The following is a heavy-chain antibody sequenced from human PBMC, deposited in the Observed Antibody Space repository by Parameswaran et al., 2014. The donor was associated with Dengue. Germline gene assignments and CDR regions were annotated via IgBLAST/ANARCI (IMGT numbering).Heavy chain of an antibody. Sequence: RLQEGLEWVSYISSSSSYTNYADSVKGRFTISRDNAKNSLYLQMNSLRAEDTAVYYCARDSDSSGRGYYYYGMDVWGQGTTVTVSS. J-gene: IGHJ6*02. V-gene: IGHV3-11*05. CDR3: ARDSDSSGRGYYYYGMDV. CDR2: ISSSSSYT. D-gene: IGHD6-19*01.